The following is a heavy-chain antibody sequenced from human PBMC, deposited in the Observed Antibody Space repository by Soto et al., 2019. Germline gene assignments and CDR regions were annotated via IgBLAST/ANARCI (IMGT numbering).Heavy chain of an antibody. CDR1: GFTFSSYG. D-gene: IGHD6-13*01. CDR3: AKDGAAAAKTYYYGMDV. CDR2: ISYDGSNK. V-gene: IGHV3-30*18. J-gene: IGHJ6*02. Sequence: PGGSLRLSCAASGFTFSSYGMHWVRQAPGKGLEWVAVISYDGSNKYYADSVKGRFTISRDNSKNTLYLQMNSLRAEDTAVYYCAKDGAAAAKTYYYGMDVWGQGTKVTVSS.